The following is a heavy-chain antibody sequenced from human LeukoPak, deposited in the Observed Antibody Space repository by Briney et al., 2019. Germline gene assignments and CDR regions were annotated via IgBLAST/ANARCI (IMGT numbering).Heavy chain of an antibody. J-gene: IGHJ4*02. CDR1: GFTFSSYW. V-gene: IGHV3-74*01. CDR2: INGDGSST. Sequence: GGSLRLSCAASGFTFSSYWMHWVRQVPGEGLVWVSRINGDGSSTRNADSVEGRFTISRDNAKNTLYLQMNSLGAEDTAVYYCAREGLNCGSSSCQRATFDYWGQGTLVTVSS. CDR3: AREGLNCGSSSCQRATFDY. D-gene: IGHD2-2*01.